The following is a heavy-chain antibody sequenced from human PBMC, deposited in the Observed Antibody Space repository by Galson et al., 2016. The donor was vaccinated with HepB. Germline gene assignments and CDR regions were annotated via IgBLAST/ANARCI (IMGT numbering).Heavy chain of an antibody. V-gene: IGHV3-23*01. CDR1: GFTFSDYY. CDR2: ISGSSAYT. Sequence: SLRLSCAASGFTFSDYYMSWIRRAPGRGLEWVSAISGSSAYTYYADAVPGRFTISRDNSQNTLYLQMNSLRAEDTAVYYCAKDLGERLVTVYYYMDVWGKGTTVTVSS. J-gene: IGHJ6*03. D-gene: IGHD3-16*01. CDR3: AKDLGERLVTVYYYMDV.